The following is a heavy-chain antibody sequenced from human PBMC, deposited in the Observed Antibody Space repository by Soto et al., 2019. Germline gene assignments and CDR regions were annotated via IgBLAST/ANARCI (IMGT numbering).Heavy chain of an antibody. CDR2: ISGGGAST. Sequence: LRLSCAASGFTFSSYAMSWVRQAPGKGLEWVSTISGGGASTYYADSVKGRFTISRDNSKNTLYLQVNSLRAEDTAVYYCANDGYNSFDYWGQGTLVTVSS. J-gene: IGHJ4*02. CDR1: GFTFSSYA. D-gene: IGHD5-12*01. CDR3: ANDGYNSFDY. V-gene: IGHV3-23*01.